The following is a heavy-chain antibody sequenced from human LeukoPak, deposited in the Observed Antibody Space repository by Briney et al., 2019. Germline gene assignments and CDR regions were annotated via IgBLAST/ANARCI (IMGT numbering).Heavy chain of an antibody. J-gene: IGHJ4*02. D-gene: IGHD3-10*01. CDR2: INPNSGGT. V-gene: IGHV1-2*02. CDR3: ARGYGSGSYFDFDY. CDR1: GYTFTGYY. Sequence: ASVKVSCKASGYTFTGYYMHWVRQAPGQGLEWMGWINPNSGGTNYAQKFQGRVTMTRNTSISTAYMELSSLRSEDTAVYYCARGYGSGSYFDFDYWGQGTLVTVSS.